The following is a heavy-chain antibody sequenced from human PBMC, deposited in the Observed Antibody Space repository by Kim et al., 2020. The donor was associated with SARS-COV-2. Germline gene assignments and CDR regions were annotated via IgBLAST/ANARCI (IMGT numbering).Heavy chain of an antibody. CDR1: GFTFSSYW. CDR3: AREGLWFGELSNYYYGMDV. J-gene: IGHJ6*02. V-gene: IGHV3-7*01. D-gene: IGHD3-10*01. Sequence: GGSLRLSCAASGFTFSSYWMSWVRQAPGKGLEWVANIKQDGSEKYYVDSVKGRFTISRDNAKNSLYLQMNSLRAEDTAVYYCAREGLWFGELSNYYYGMDVWGQGTTVTVSS. CDR2: IKQDGSEK.